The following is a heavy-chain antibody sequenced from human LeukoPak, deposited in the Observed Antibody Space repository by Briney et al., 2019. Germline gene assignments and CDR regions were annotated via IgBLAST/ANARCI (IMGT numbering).Heavy chain of an antibody. D-gene: IGHD6-13*01. Sequence: PGASLRLSCAASRFTFSSYAMSWVRQAPGKGLEWVSAISGSGGSTYYADSVKGRFTISRDNSKNTLYLQMNSLRAEDTAVYYCAKGRFEIAAAGGNFDYWGQGTPVTVSS. CDR3: AKGRFEIAAAGGNFDY. V-gene: IGHV3-23*01. CDR1: RFTFSSYA. J-gene: IGHJ4*02. CDR2: ISGSGGST.